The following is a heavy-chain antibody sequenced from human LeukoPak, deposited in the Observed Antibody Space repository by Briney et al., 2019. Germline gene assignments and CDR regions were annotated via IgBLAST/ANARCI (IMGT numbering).Heavy chain of an antibody. V-gene: IGHV4-38-2*01. CDR2: IYHSGST. Sequence: SETLSLTCAVSGYSISSGYYWGWIRQPPGKGLEWIGSIYHSGSTYYNPSLKSRVTISVDTSKNQFSLKLSSVTAADTAAYYCARGTAAKSYYFDYWGQGTLVTVSS. CDR1: GYSISSGYY. D-gene: IGHD1-1*01. CDR3: ARGTAAKSYYFDY. J-gene: IGHJ4*02.